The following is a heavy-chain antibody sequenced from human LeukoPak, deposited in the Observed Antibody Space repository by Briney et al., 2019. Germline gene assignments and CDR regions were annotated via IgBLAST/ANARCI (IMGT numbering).Heavy chain of an antibody. Sequence: SETLSLTCAVYGGSFSGYYWSWIRQPPGKGLEWIGEINHSGSTNYNPSLKSRVTISVDTSKNQFSLKLSSVTAADTAVYYCARGIGDYVWGSYRRYYYMDVWGKGTTVTVSS. CDR2: INHSGST. CDR1: GGSFSGYY. V-gene: IGHV4-34*01. D-gene: IGHD3-16*02. CDR3: ARGIGDYVWGSYRRYYYMDV. J-gene: IGHJ6*03.